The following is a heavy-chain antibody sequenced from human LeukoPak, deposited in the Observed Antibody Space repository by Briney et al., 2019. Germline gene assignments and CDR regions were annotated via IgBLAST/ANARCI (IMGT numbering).Heavy chain of an antibody. Sequence: SQTLSLTCTVSGGSISSDDYYWRWIRQPPGKGLEWIGYIYYSGTTYNNPSLKSRVTISVDTSKNQFSLKLSSVTAADTAVYYCARVESMGDYFDSWGQGTLVTVSS. D-gene: IGHD3-16*01. CDR2: IYYSGTT. V-gene: IGHV4-30-4*01. J-gene: IGHJ4*02. CDR3: ARVESMGDYFDS. CDR1: GGSISSDDYY.